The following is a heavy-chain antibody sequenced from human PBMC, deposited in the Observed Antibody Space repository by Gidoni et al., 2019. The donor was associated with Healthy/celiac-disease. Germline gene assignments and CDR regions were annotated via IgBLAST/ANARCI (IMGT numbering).Heavy chain of an antibody. Sequence: EVQLVESGGGLVQPGGSLRLSCAASGFTFSSYWMHWVRQAPGKGLVWVSRINSDGSSTSYADSVKGRFTISRDNAKNTLYLQMNSLRAEDTAVYYCARSGMGCGGDCSGGWFDPWGQGTLVTVSS. CDR1: GFTFSSYW. V-gene: IGHV3-74*01. CDR3: ARSGMGCGGDCSGGWFDP. CDR2: INSDGSST. J-gene: IGHJ5*02. D-gene: IGHD2-21*02.